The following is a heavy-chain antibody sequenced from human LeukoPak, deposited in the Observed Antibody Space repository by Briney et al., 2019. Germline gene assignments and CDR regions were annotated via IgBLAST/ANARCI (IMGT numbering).Heavy chain of an antibody. J-gene: IGHJ5*02. CDR1: GYTFTSYH. V-gene: IGHV1-46*01. CDR3: ARGGLWGYCSGGSCYSHWFDP. CDR2: INPSGGST. Sequence: ASVKVSCKASGYTFTSYHMHWVRQAPGQGLEWMGIINPSGGSTSYAQKFQGRVTMTRDMSTSTVYMELSSLRSEDTAVYYCARGGLWGYCSGGSCYSHWFDPWGQGTLVTVSS. D-gene: IGHD2-15*01.